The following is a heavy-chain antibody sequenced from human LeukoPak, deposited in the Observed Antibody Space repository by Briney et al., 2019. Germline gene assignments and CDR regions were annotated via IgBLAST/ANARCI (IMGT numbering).Heavy chain of an antibody. CDR3: ARVRDDFWSGYHFDY. CDR2: INHSGST. CDR1: GGSFSGYY. J-gene: IGHJ4*02. V-gene: IGHV4-34*01. D-gene: IGHD3-3*01. Sequence: TSETLSLTCAVYGGSFSGYYWSWIRQPPGKGLEWIGEINHSGSTNYNPSLKSRVTISVDTSKNQFSLKLSSVTAADTAVYYCARVRDDFWSGYHFDYWGQGTLVTVSS.